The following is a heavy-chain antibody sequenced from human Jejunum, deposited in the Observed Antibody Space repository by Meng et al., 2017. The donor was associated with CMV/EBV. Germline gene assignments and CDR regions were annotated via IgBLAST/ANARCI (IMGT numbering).Heavy chain of an antibody. J-gene: IGHJ4*02. V-gene: IGHV3-30-3*01. Sequence: QVQLVGSGGGVVQPGRSLRLSCEASGFIFSYYAMHWVRQAPGKGLEWVAVISNDGSKTYFADSVKDRFTISRDNSKETLFLQMNSLRPEDTAVYYCARELASWCYFDSWGQGTLVTVSS. CDR1: GFIFSYYA. CDR3: ARELASWCYFDS. CDR2: ISNDGSKT. D-gene: IGHD2-8*01.